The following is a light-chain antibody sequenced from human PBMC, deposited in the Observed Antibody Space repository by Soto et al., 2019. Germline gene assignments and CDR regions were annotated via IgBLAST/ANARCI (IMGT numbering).Light chain of an antibody. J-gene: IGKJ1*01. CDR2: DAS. CDR1: QSISSW. Sequence: IQITQCPTPLSSFVGDRVTITCRASQSISSWLAWYQQKPGKAPKFLIYDASSLQTGVPSRFSGSGSGTEFTLTISSLQTDDFATYYYQHYNCYPWTFGQGTKVDIK. V-gene: IGKV1-5*01. CDR3: QHYNCYPWT.